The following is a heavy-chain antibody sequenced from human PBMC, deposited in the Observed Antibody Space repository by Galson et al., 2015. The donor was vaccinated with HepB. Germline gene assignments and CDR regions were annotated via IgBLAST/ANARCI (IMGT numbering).Heavy chain of an antibody. J-gene: IGHJ6*03. CDR1: GFTFTSSA. CDR2: IVVGSGNT. D-gene: IGHD2-2*01. CDR3: AADCSSTSCYYRATRDYYYYYMDV. V-gene: IGHV1-58*01. Sequence: SVKVSCKASGFTFTSSAVQWVRQARGQRLEWIGWIVVGSGNTNYAQKFQERVTITRDMSTSTAYMELSSLRSEDTAVYYCAADCSSTSCYYRATRDYYYYYMDVWGKGTTVTVSS.